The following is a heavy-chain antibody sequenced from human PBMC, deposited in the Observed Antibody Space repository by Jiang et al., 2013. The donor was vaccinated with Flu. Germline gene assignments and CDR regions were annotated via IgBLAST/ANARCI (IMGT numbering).Heavy chain of an antibody. CDR1: GDSISTSSYY. J-gene: IGHJ5*02. Sequence: GPGLVKPSETLSLTCTVSGDSISTSSYYWDWIRQPPGKGLERIGNIYYTGSTYYNPSLKSRVTISVDTSKNQFSLKLSSVTAADTAVYYCARLAEPGGWFDPWGQGNPGSPSP. V-gene: IGHV4-39*07. CDR3: ARLAEPGGWFDP. D-gene: IGHD1-26*01. CDR2: IYYTGST.